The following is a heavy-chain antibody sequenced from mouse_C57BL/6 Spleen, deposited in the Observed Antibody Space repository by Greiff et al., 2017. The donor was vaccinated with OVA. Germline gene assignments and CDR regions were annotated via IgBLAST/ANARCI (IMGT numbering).Heavy chain of an antibody. CDR3: APGGNYDYDVAY. D-gene: IGHD2-4*01. CDR2: IDPSDSYT. CDR1: GYTFTSYW. V-gene: IGHV1-50*01. J-gene: IGHJ3*01. Sequence: QVQLQQPGAELVKPGASVKLSCKASGYTFTSYWMQWVKQRPGQGLAWIGEIDPSDSYTNYNQKFKGKATLTVDTSSSTAYMQLSSLTSEDSAVYYCAPGGNYDYDVAYWGQGTLVTVSA.